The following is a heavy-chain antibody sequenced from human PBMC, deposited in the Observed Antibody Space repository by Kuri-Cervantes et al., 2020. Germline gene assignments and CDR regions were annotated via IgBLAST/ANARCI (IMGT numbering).Heavy chain of an antibody. CDR3: AHRGRSVSDAFDI. CDR2: ISYDGSNK. Sequence: GESLKISCAASGFTFSSYAMSWVRQAPGKGLEWVAVISYDGSNKYYADSVKGRFTISRDNSKNTLYLQMNSLRAEDTAVYYCAHRGRSVSDAFDIWGQGTMVTVSS. CDR1: GFTFSSYA. D-gene: IGHD1-14*01. J-gene: IGHJ3*02. V-gene: IGHV3-30-3*01.